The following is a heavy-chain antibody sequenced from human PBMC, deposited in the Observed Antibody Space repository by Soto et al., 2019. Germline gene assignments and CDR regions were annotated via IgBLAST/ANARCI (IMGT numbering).Heavy chain of an antibody. CDR2: FDPEDGET. CDR3: ATVLVRGVAGRYYYYGMDV. J-gene: IGHJ6*02. Sequence: QVQLVQSGAEVKKPGASVKVSCKVSGYTLTELSMHWVRQAPGKGLEWMGGFDPEDGETIYAQKFQGRVTMTEDTSTDKAYMELSSLRSEDTAVYYCATVLVRGVAGRYYYYGMDVWGQGTTVTVSS. CDR1: GYTLTELS. V-gene: IGHV1-24*01. D-gene: IGHD6-19*01.